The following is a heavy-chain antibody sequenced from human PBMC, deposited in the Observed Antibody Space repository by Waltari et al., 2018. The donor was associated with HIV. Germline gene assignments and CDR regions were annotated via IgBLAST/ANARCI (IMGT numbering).Heavy chain of an antibody. D-gene: IGHD3-22*01. CDR2: FISLFKTP. CDR3: AIKDYDDDAGNSYYFYAMDV. CDR1: GGTFSSSA. V-gene: IGHV1-69*01. J-gene: IGHJ6*02. Sequence: QVQLVQSGAEVKKPGSSVKVSCKASGGTFSSSAIPWMRQAPGQGLGWMGGFISLFKTPHDPQEFQGRVTITEDESTTTAYMERSSLTSEDTATYYCAIKDYDDDAGNSYYFYAMDVWGQGTSVTVSS.